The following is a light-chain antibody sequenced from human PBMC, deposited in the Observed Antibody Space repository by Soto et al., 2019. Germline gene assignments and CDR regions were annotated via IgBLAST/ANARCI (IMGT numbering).Light chain of an antibody. CDR1: SSDVGRYNY. CDR3: CSFAGL. J-gene: IGLJ2*01. V-gene: IGLV2-11*01. CDR2: DVT. Sequence: QSALTQPRSVSGSPGQSVAISCAGTSSDVGRYNYVSWYQQYPGKAPKLIIYDVTKRPSGVPDRFSCSKSGNTASLTISGLQAEDEADYYCCSFAGLFGGGTKLTVL.